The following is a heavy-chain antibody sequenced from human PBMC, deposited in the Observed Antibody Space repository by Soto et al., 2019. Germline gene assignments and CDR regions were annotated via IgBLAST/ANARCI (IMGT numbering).Heavy chain of an antibody. Sequence: GGSLRLSCAASGFTFSSYGMHWVRQAPGKGLEWVAVISYDGSNKYYADSVKGRFTISRDNSKNTLYLQMNSLRAEDTAVYYCAKELGRAGEPPLDVWGKGTTVTVSS. CDR2: ISYDGSNK. CDR1: GFTFSSYG. V-gene: IGHV3-30*18. J-gene: IGHJ6*04. D-gene: IGHD7-27*01. CDR3: AKELGRAGEPPLDV.